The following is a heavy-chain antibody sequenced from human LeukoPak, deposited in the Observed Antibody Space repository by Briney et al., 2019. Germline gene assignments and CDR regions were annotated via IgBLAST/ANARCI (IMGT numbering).Heavy chain of an antibody. D-gene: IGHD3/OR15-3a*01. CDR2: IYYSAST. Sequence: SETLSLTCSVSGGSISSYYWSWIRQPPGKGLEWIGNIYYSASTNYNPSLKSRVTISVDTSKNQFSLNLSSVTAADTAVYYCARHKRTGENWFDPWGQGTLVTVSS. CDR3: ARHKRTGENWFDP. J-gene: IGHJ5*02. CDR1: GGSISSYY. V-gene: IGHV4-59*08.